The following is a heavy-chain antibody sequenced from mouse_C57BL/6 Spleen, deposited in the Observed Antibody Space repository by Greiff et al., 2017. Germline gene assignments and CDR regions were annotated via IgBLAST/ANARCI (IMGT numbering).Heavy chain of an antibody. CDR1: GFSLTSYG. D-gene: IGHD2-2*01. V-gene: IGHV2-6*03. CDR3: ARLYGYDDAMDY. J-gene: IGHJ4*01. Sequence: VKLMESGPGLVAPSQSLSITCTVSGFSLTSYGVHWVRQTPGKGLEWLVVIWSDGSTPYNSALKSRLSISKDNSKSQVFLKMNSLQPDDTAMYYCARLYGYDDAMDYWGQGTSVTVSS. CDR2: IWSDGST.